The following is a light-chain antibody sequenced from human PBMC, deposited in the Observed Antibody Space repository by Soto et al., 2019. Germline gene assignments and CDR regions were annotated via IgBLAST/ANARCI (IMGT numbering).Light chain of an antibody. CDR1: QGISSY. Sequence: AIRMTQSPSSLSASTGDRVTITCRASQGISSYLAWYQQKPGKAPKLLIYAASTLQSGVPSRFSGSGSGTDFTLTSSCLQSEDFGTYYCQQYYSYPPITFGQGTRLEIK. J-gene: IGKJ5*01. V-gene: IGKV1-8*01. CDR3: QQYYSYPPIT. CDR2: AAS.